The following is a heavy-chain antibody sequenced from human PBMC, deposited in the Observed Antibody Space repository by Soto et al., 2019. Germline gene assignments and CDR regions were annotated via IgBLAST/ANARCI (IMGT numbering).Heavy chain of an antibody. V-gene: IGHV3-23*01. CDR1: GFTFSIYA. CDR3: AKDVRAYDY. D-gene: IGHD3-16*01. Sequence: GSLRLSCAASGFTFSIYALTWVRQAPGKGLEWVSSISVSGGSTYYADSVKGRFTISRDNSKNTLHLQMNSLRAEDTALYYCAKDVRAYDYWGQGTLVTVSS. J-gene: IGHJ4*02. CDR2: ISVSGGST.